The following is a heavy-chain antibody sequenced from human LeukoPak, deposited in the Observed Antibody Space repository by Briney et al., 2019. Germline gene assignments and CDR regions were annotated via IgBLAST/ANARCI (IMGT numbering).Heavy chain of an antibody. V-gene: IGHV4-4*07. D-gene: IGHD6-19*01. CDR3: ARDPGPPRLAFDI. CDR1: GGSISSYY. CDR2: IYTSGST. Sequence: SETLSLTCTASGGSISSYYWSWIRQPAGKGLEWIGRIYTSGSTNYNPSLKSRVTISVDKSKNQFSLKLSSVTAADTAVYYCARDPGPPRLAFDIWGQGTMVTVSS. J-gene: IGHJ3*02.